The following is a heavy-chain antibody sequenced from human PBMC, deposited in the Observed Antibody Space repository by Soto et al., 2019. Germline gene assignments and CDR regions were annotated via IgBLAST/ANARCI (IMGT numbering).Heavy chain of an antibody. D-gene: IGHD2-15*01. V-gene: IGHV3-30-3*01. CDR1: GFTFSSYA. J-gene: IGHJ6*02. CDR3: ARMASFYCSGGSCYPTYGMDV. Sequence: QVQLVESGGGVVQPGRSLRLSCAASGFTFSSYAMHWVRQAPGKGLEWVAVISYDGSNKYYADSVKGRFTISRDNSKNTLYLEXNSLRAEDTAVYYCARMASFYCSGGSCYPTYGMDVWGQGTTVTVSS. CDR2: ISYDGSNK.